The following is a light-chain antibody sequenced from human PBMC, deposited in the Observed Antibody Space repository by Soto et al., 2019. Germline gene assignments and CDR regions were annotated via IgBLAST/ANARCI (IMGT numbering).Light chain of an antibody. CDR2: DAS. CDR3: QHCHDMPLT. J-gene: IGKJ4*01. CDR1: HDISNY. Sequence: QLTQSPSSLSASIGDRVTISCQASHDISNYLNWYQQRPGKAPKLLIYDASTLETGVPSRFRGSGYGTDFTLTITSLQPGDSATYYCQHCHDMPLTFGGGTKVEIK. V-gene: IGKV1-33*01.